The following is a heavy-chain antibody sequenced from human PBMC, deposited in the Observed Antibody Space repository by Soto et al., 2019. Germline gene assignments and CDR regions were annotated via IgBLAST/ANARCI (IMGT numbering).Heavy chain of an antibody. CDR3: ARGEGITSQNLATYNFDY. D-gene: IGHD1-1*01. CDR1: GGTFSSYA. V-gene: IGHV1-69*13. Sequence: GASVKVSCKASGGTFSSYAISWVRQAPGQGLEWMGGIIPIFGTANYAQKFQGRVTITADESTSTAYMELSSLRSEDTAVYYCARGEGITSQNLATYNFDYWGQGTLVTVYS. J-gene: IGHJ4*02. CDR2: IIPIFGTA.